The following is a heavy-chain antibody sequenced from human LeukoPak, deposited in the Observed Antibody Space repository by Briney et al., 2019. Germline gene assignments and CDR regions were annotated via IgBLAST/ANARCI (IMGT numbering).Heavy chain of an antibody. V-gene: IGHV4-39*07. CDR3: ARGDCSGGSCYLY. J-gene: IGHJ4*02. D-gene: IGHD2-15*01. Sequence: PSETLSLTCTVSGGSISNSGDYWAWIRQPPGKGLEWIGEINHSGSTNYNPSLKSRVTISVDTSKIQFSLKLSSVTAADTAVYYCARGDCSGGSCYLYWGQGTLVTVSS. CDR1: GGSISNSGDY. CDR2: INHSGST.